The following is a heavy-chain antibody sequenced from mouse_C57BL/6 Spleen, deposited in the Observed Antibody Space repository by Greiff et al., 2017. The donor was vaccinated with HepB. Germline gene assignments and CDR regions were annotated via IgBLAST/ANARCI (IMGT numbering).Heavy chain of an antibody. D-gene: IGHD3-3*01. CDR2: IDPNSGGT. J-gene: IGHJ4*01. CDR1: GYTFTSYW. Sequence: QVQLQQPGAELVKPGASVKMSCKASGYTFTSYWMHWVKQRPGRGLGWIGRIDPNSGGTKYNEKFKSKATLTVDKPSSTAYMQRSSLTSEYSAVYYGTMDGTGAMDYWGQGTSVTVSA. V-gene: IGHV1-72*01. CDR3: TMDGTGAMDY.